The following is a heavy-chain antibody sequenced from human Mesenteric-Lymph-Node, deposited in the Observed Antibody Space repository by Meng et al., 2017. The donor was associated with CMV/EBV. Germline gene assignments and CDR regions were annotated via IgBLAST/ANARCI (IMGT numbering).Heavy chain of an antibody. J-gene: IGHJ5*02. CDR1: GGSISSSSSY. CDR2: IYYSGST. CDR3: ARPHYYGSGSSPWFDP. V-gene: IGHV4-39*01. D-gene: IGHD3-10*01. Sequence: QLQLQESGPGLVKPSETLSLTCSVAGGSISSSSSYWGWIRQPPGKGLEWIGSIYYSGSTYYNPSLKSRVTISVDTSKNQFSLKLSSVTAADTAVYYCARPHYYGSGSSPWFDPWGQGTLVTVSS.